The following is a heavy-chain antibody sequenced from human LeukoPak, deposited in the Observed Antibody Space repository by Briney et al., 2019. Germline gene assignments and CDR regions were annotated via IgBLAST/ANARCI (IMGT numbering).Heavy chain of an antibody. CDR3: ARWGIRGAFDI. CDR2: IYYSGST. CDR1: GGSISSYY. Sequence: PSETLSLTWTVSGGSISSYYWSWIRQPPGKGLERIGYIYYSGSTNYNPSLKSRVTISVDTSKNQFSLKLSSVTAADTAVYYCARWGIRGAFDIWGQGTMVTVSS. V-gene: IGHV4-59*08. J-gene: IGHJ3*02. D-gene: IGHD3-10*01.